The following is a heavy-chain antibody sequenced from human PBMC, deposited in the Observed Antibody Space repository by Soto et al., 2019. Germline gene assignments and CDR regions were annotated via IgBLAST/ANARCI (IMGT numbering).Heavy chain of an antibody. CDR1: GGSISSSNW. Sequence: QVQLQESGPGLVKPSGTLSLTCAVSGGSISSSNWWSWVRQPPGKGLEWIGEIYHSGSTNYNPSLQSRVTISVDKSKNQFSLKLSSVTAADTAVYYCARERSIAARQFDYWGQGTLVTVSS. D-gene: IGHD6-6*01. V-gene: IGHV4-4*02. CDR3: ARERSIAARQFDY. J-gene: IGHJ4*02. CDR2: IYHSGST.